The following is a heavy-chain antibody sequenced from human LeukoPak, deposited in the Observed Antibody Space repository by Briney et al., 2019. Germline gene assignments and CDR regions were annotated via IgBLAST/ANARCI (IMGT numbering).Heavy chain of an antibody. D-gene: IGHD3-22*01. V-gene: IGHV4-59*11. CDR3: ARLLDNDSSGDPDTFDV. CDR1: GGSMSSHY. Sequence: SETLSLTCTVYGGSMSSHYWSWIRQSPGKGLEWIGYKSYSGRTYYKPSLRSRVTISVDTSKNHFSLSLTSVTAADTAVYYCARLLDNDSSGDPDTFDVWGQGTMVAVSS. CDR2: KSYSGRT. J-gene: IGHJ3*01.